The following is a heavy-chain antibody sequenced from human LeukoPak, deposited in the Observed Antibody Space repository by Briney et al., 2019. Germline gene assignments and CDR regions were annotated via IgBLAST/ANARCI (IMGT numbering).Heavy chain of an antibody. CDR2: ISGSGGST. D-gene: IGHD2-15*01. CDR3: AKLRTPCSGGSCYYDY. V-gene: IGHV3-23*01. J-gene: IGHJ4*02. Sequence: GGSLRLSCAASGFTFSSYAMSWVRQAPGKGPEWVSAISGSGGSTYYADSVKGRFTISRDNSKNTLYLQMNSLRAEDTAVYYCAKLRTPCSGGSCYYDYWGQGTLVTVSS. CDR1: GFTFSSYA.